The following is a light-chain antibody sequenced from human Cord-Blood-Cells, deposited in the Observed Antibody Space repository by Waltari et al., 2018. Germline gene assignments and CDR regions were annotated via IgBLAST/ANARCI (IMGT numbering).Light chain of an antibody. J-gene: IGLJ3*02. CDR2: EVS. CDR3: CSYAGSSTWV. V-gene: IGLV2-23*02. CDR1: SSDVGSYNL. Sequence: QSALTQPASVSGSPGQSITISCTGTSSDVGSYNLVSWYQQHPGKAPKLRMYEVSKRRSGVSNRFSGSKSGNTASLTISGLQAEDEADYYCCSYAGSSTWVFGGGTKLTVL.